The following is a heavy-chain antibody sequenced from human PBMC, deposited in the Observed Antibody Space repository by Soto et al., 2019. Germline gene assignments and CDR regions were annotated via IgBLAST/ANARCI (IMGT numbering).Heavy chain of an antibody. CDR1: GGSITSYH. V-gene: IGHV4-59*01. Sequence: SETLSLTCIVSGGSITSYHWSWIRQFPGKGLEWIAYTSYTGNTNYNPSLKSRVTISMDTSKNQVVLTMTNMDPVDTATYYCAHRPSGWYLFDYWGQGTLVTVSS. CDR2: TSYTGNT. CDR3: AHRPSGWYLFDY. J-gene: IGHJ4*02. D-gene: IGHD6-19*01.